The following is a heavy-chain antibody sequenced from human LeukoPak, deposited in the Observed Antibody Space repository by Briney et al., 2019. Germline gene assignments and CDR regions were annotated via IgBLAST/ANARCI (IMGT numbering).Heavy chain of an antibody. CDR3: AREEAYYYDSSGYLY. D-gene: IGHD3-22*01. CDR1: GFTVSSNY. J-gene: IGHJ4*02. V-gene: IGHV3-53*01. Sequence: GGSLRLSCAASGFTVSSNYMSWVRQAPGKGLEWVSVIYSGGSTYYADSVKGRFTISRDNSKNTLYLQMNSLRAEDTAVYYCAREEAYYYDSSGYLYWGQGTLVTVSS. CDR2: IYSGGST.